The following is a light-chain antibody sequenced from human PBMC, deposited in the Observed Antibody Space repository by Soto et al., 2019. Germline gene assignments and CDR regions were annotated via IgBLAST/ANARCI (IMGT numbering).Light chain of an antibody. V-gene: IGKV1-39*01. CDR3: QQCDSTPQT. Sequence: DIQMTQSPSSLSASVGDRVTITCRASQSINSHLNWYQQKPGKPPKLLIHTTSSLQSGVPSRFSGSGAGTDFTPTISSLQFEDFATYYCQQCDSTPQTFGGGTKVEI. CDR1: QSINSH. CDR2: TTS. J-gene: IGKJ4*02.